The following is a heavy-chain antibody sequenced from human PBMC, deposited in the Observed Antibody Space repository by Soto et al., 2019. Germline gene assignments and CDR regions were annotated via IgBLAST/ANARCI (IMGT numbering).Heavy chain of an antibody. D-gene: IGHD2-2*01. CDR1: GYTFTSYG. V-gene: IGHV1-18*01. J-gene: IGHJ3*02. CDR2: MSAYNGNT. Sequence: QVPLVQSGAEVKKPRASVKVSCKASGYTFTSYGISWVRQAPGQGIEWMGWMSAYNGNTNYAQKLQGRVTMTTDTSTSTAYMELRSLRSDDTPVYYCARGPPSYCSSTSCYLHDAFDIWGQGTMVTVSS. CDR3: ARGPPSYCSSTSCYLHDAFDI.